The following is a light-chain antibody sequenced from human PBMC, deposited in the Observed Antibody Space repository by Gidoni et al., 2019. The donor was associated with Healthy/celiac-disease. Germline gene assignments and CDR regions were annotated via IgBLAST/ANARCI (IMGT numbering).Light chain of an antibody. J-gene: IGKJ1*01. V-gene: IGKV2-29*02. CDR1: QRLLHSDGKTY. Sequence: DIVMTQTPLSLSVTPGQPASISCQSSQRLLHSDGKTYLYWYLQKPGQSPQLLIYEVSSRLSGLPDRVRGSGSGTDFTLKISRVEGEDVGVYYCMQGIHLPWTFGQGTKVEIK. CDR3: MQGIHLPWT. CDR2: EVS.